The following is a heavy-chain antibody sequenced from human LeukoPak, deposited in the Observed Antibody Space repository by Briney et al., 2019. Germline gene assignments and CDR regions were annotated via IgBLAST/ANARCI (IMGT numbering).Heavy chain of an antibody. CDR1: EFTFSTYA. Sequence: GGSLRLSCAASEFTFSTYALSWVRQAPGKGLEWVSTIGSGGSTYYADSVKGRFTISRDNSKNTLFLQMNSLRAEDTAVYYCTYLRTPYYNDKWLDPWGQGALVTVSS. D-gene: IGHD3/OR15-3a*01. CDR2: IGSGGST. CDR3: TYLRTPYYNDKWLDP. J-gene: IGHJ5*02. V-gene: IGHV3-23*01.